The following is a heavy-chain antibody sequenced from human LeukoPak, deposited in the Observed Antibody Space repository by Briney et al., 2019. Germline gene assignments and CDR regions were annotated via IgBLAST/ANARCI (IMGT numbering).Heavy chain of an antibody. CDR1: GYTFTGYY. CDR3: ARNIWFGESADAFDI. J-gene: IGHJ3*02. Sequence: ASVKVSCKASGYTFTGYYMHWVRQAPGQGLEWMGWINPNSGGTNYAQKFQGRVTMTRDKSIKTAYMELSRLTSDDTAVYYCARNIWFGESADAFDIWGQGTMVTVSS. D-gene: IGHD3-10*01. V-gene: IGHV1-2*02. CDR2: INPNSGGT.